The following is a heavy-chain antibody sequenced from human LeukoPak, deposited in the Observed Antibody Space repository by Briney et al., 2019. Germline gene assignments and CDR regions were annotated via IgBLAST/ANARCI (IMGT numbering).Heavy chain of an antibody. CDR3: ARGGDFYYYYMDV. Sequence: GSVKVSCKASGYTFTTYYIHWVRQAPGQGLEWMGIINPSGGSTSFAQKFQGRLTMTRDTSTSTVYMELSSLSSEDTAVYYCARGGDFYYYYMDVWGKGTTVTVSS. D-gene: IGHD2-15*01. J-gene: IGHJ6*03. CDR2: INPSGGST. V-gene: IGHV1-46*01. CDR1: GYTFTTYY.